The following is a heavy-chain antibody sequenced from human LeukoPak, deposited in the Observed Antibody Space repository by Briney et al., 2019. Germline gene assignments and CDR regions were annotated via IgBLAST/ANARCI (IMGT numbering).Heavy chain of an antibody. CDR1: GFTFSSHW. D-gene: IGHD6-19*01. J-gene: IGHJ4*02. CDR3: ARASVGYSSGWYVGTFDY. Sequence: GGSLRLSCAASGFTFSSHWMIWVRQAPWKGLEWVANIKKDGSEKYYADSVKGRFTISRDNAKNSLYLQMNSLRAEDTAVYYCARASVGYSSGWYVGTFDYWGQGTLVTVSS. CDR2: IKKDGSEK. V-gene: IGHV3-7*01.